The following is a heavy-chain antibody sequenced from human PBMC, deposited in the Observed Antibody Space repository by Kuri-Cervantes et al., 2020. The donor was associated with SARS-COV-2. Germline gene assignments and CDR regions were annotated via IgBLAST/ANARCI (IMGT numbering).Heavy chain of an antibody. V-gene: IGHV3-30*18. J-gene: IGHJ6*02. Sequence: GESLKISCAASGFTFSSYGMHWVRQAPGKGLEWVAVISYDGNNKYYADSVKGRFTIFRDNSKNTLYLQMNSLRAEDTAVYYCAKDQDLVVVPPAMFGMDVWGQGTTVTVSS. CDR1: GFTFSSYG. D-gene: IGHD2-2*01. CDR3: AKDQDLVVVPPAMFGMDV. CDR2: ISYDGNNK.